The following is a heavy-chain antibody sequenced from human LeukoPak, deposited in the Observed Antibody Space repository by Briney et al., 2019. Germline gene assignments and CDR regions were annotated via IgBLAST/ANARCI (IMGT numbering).Heavy chain of an antibody. Sequence: SETPSLTCTVSGGSISSTSYYWGWIRQPPGKGLEWIGSIYYSWDIYYNPSLKSRVTISVDTSKNQFSLKLSSVTAADTAVYYCARYYCPNGSCQGFDYWGQGTLVTVSS. V-gene: IGHV4-39*07. CDR1: GGSISSTSYY. CDR2: IYYSWDI. J-gene: IGHJ4*02. D-gene: IGHD2-8*01. CDR3: ARYYCPNGSCQGFDY.